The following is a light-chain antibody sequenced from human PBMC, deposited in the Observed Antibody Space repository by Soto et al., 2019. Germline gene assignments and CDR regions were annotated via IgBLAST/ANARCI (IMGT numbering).Light chain of an antibody. Sequence: SSELTQPPSVSVAPGQTARITCGGNNIGSKSVYWYQQKPGQAPVLVVYDDSDRPSGIPERFSGSKSENTATLTINRVEAGDEADYYCQVWDNGSDHYVFGSGTKVTVL. CDR3: QVWDNGSDHYV. J-gene: IGLJ1*01. CDR2: DDS. CDR1: NIGSKS. V-gene: IGLV3-21*02.